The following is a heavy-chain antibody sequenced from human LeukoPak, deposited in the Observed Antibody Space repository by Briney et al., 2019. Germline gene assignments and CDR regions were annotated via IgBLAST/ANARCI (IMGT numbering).Heavy chain of an antibody. J-gene: IGHJ5*02. CDR3: ARGIFGVPFS. CDR2: IYYSGST. V-gene: IGHV4-39*07. Sequence: SETLSLTCTVSGGSISSSSYYWDWIRQPPGKGLGWIGSIYYSGSTYYNPSLKSRVTISVDTSKNQFSLKLSSVTAADTAVYYCARGIFGVPFSWGQGTLVTVSS. CDR1: GGSISSSSYY. D-gene: IGHD3-3*01.